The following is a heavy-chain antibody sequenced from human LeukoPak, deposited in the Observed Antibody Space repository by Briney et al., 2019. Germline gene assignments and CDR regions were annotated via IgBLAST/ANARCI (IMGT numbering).Heavy chain of an antibody. V-gene: IGHV3-49*04. CDR2: IRSKAYGGTT. D-gene: IGHD2-21*01. J-gene: IGHJ3*02. CDR1: GFTFGDYA. CDR3: NRVDSDAFDI. Sequence: PGGSLRLSGTASGFTFGDYAMSWVRQAPGKGLEWVGFIRSKAYGGTTEYAASVKGRFTISRDDSKSIAYLQMNSLKTEDTAVYYCNRVDSDAFDIWGQGTMVTVSS.